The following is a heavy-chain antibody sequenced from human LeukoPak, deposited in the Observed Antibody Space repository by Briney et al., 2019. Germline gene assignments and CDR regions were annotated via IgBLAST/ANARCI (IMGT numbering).Heavy chain of an antibody. CDR2: IYSGGGT. J-gene: IGHJ2*01. Sequence: ETLSLTCTVSGGSISSYYWSWVRQAPGKGLEWVSVIYSGGGTNYADSVKGRFTISRDNSKNTLHLQMNSLRAEDTAVYYCARDPGESYWYFDLWGRGTLVTVSS. D-gene: IGHD1-14*01. CDR1: GGSISSYY. V-gene: IGHV3-53*01. CDR3: ARDPGESYWYFDL.